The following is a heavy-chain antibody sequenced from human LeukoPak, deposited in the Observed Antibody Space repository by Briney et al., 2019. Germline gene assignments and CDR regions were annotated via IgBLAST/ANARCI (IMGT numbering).Heavy chain of an antibody. Sequence: SQTLSLTCTVSGRSISSGGYYWSWIRQHPGKGLEWIGYIYYSGSTYYNPSLKSRVTISVDTSKNQFSLKLSSVTAADTAVYYCARRMVRGVAMYNWFDPWGQGTLVTVSS. D-gene: IGHD3-10*01. CDR2: IYYSGST. V-gene: IGHV4-31*03. CDR3: ARRMVRGVAMYNWFDP. J-gene: IGHJ5*02. CDR1: GRSISSGGYY.